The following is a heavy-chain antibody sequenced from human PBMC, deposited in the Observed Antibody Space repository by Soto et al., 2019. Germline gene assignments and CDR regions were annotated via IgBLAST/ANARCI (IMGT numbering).Heavy chain of an antibody. CDR1: GFTFSNYD. V-gene: IGHV3-13*01. J-gene: IGHJ6*02. D-gene: IGHD2-15*01. Sequence: EVKLVESGGGLAQPGGSLRLSCAASGFTFSNYDMHWVRQVTGKGLEWISSIGTAGDTYYAGSVRCRLTISRENAKNSLYLQMNSISAGDTAVYYCARDLKYCDSSNHYGMDVWGQGTTVTVSS. CDR2: IGTAGDT. CDR3: ARDLKYCDSSNHYGMDV.